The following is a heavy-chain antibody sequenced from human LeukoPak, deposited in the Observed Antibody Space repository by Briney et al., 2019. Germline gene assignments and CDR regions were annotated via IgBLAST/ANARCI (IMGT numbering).Heavy chain of an antibody. D-gene: IGHD3-9*01. CDR2: INPHSGGT. J-gene: IGHJ4*02. CDR1: GYTFTVYY. Sequence: ASVKVSCKASGYTFTVYYMHWVRQAPGQGLEWMGWINPHSGGTNYAQKFQGRVTMTRDTSISTAYMELSRLRSEDTAVYYCATYGASEVTGYPYFDYWGQGTLVTVSS. CDR3: ATYGASEVTGYPYFDY. V-gene: IGHV1-2*02.